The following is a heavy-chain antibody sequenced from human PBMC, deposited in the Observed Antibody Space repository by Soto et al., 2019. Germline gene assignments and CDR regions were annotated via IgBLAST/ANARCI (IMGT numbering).Heavy chain of an antibody. V-gene: IGHV3-15*07. Sequence: EVQLVESGGGLVKPGGSLRLSCAGSGFTFSNAWMHWVRQAPGKGLEWVGRIKSRGDGGTADYAEPVKDRFTISRDDSKNALYLQMISLKTEDTAVYYCLSLSLRFTSASTWGQGTLVTVSS. D-gene: IGHD3-3*01. CDR2: IKSRGDGGTA. CDR3: LSLSLRFTSAST. CDR1: GFTFSNAW. J-gene: IGHJ5*02.